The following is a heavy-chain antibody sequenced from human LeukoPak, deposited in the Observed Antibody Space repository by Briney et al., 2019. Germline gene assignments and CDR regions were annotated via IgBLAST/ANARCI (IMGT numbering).Heavy chain of an antibody. D-gene: IGHD6-19*01. CDR3: AKDLGSGSPYYFDC. CDR1: GFTFSSYA. V-gene: IGHV3-23*01. CDR2: ISGSGGST. Sequence: GGSLRLSCAASGFTFSSYAMNWLRQAPGKGLEWVSGISGSGGSTYYADSVKGRFPISRDNSKNTLYLQMNSLRAEDTAVYYCAKDLGSGSPYYFDCWGQGTLVTVSS. J-gene: IGHJ4*02.